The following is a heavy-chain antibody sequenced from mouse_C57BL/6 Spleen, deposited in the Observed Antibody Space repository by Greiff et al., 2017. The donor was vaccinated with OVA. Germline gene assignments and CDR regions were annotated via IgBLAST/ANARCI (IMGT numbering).Heavy chain of an antibody. CDR3: ARSTFITTVVATEYFDV. V-gene: IGHV1-18*01. Sequence: VQLKQSGPELVKPGASVKIPCKASGYTFTDYNMDWVKQSHGKSLEWIGDINPNNGGTIYNQKFKGKATLTVDKSSSTAYMELRSLTSEDTAVYYCARSTFITTVVATEYFDVWGTGTTVTVSS. CDR2: INPNNGGT. CDR1: GYTFTDYN. D-gene: IGHD1-1*01. J-gene: IGHJ1*03.